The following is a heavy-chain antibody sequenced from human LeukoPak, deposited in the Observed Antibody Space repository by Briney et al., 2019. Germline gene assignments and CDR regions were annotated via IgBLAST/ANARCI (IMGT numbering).Heavy chain of an antibody. V-gene: IGHV3-23*01. D-gene: IGHD3-3*01. CDR1: GFTFSSYA. CDR3: AKGTGREFLEWLLYGREYFQH. CDR2: ISGSGGST. Sequence: GGSLRLSCAASGFTFSSYAMSWVRQAPGKGLEWVSAISGSGGSTYYADSVKGRFTISRDNSKNTLYLQMNSLRAEDTAVYYCAKGTGREFLEWLLYGREYFQHWGQGTLVTVSS. J-gene: IGHJ1*01.